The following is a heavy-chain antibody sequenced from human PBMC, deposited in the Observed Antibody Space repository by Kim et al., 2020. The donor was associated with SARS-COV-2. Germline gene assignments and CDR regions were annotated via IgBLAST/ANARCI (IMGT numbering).Heavy chain of an antibody. D-gene: IGHD2-8*02. Sequence: SETLSLTCTVSGGSISNYFWNWIRQPPGKGLEWIGYIYYSGSTNYNPSLKSRVTISIDTSKNHFSLKLSSLTAADTAVYYCARGADLGYCTGGGCYNRF. CDR1: GGSISNYF. CDR3: ARGADLGYCTGGGCYNRF. J-gene: IGHJ5*01. V-gene: IGHV4-59*01. CDR2: IYYSGST.